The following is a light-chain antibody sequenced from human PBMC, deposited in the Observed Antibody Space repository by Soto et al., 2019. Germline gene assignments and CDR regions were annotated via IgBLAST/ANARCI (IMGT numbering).Light chain of an antibody. CDR2: NLS. V-gene: IGKV2-30*01. CDR3: MHSVYWPPYT. Sequence: VVMTQSPLFLPVTLGQPASISCRSSQSLAYRDGNTYLHWFQQRPGQSPRRLIYNLSSRDSGVPERFSGSGSGTDFTLKISRVEAEDVGVYYCMHSVYWPPYTFGQGTKLEIK. J-gene: IGKJ2*01. CDR1: QSLAYRDGNTY.